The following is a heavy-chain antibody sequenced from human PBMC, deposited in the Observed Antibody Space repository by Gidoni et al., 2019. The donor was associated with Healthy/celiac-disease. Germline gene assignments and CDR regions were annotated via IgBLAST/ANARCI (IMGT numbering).Heavy chain of an antibody. CDR3: ASIVVANDAFDI. CDR2: ISSSGSTI. J-gene: IGHJ3*02. Sequence: EVQLVESGGGLVQPGGSLRLSCAASGFPFSSYEMNWVRQAPGKGLEWVSYISSSGSTIYYADSVKGRFTISRDNAKNSLYLQMNSLRAEDTAVYYCASIVVANDAFDIWGQGTMVTVSS. D-gene: IGHD3-22*01. V-gene: IGHV3-48*03. CDR1: GFPFSSYE.